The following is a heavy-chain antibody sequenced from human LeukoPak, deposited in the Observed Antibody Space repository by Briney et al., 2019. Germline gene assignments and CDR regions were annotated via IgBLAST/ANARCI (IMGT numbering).Heavy chain of an antibody. CDR3: AREVSTSGWYEADY. CDR1: GGSISSSNW. D-gene: IGHD6-19*01. J-gene: IGHJ4*02. Sequence: SETLSLTCAVSGGSISSSNWWSWVRQPPGKGLEWIGEIYHSGSTNYNPSLKSRVTISVDKTKNQFSLKLSSVTAADTAVYYCAREVSTSGWYEADYWGQGTLVTVSS. CDR2: IYHSGST. V-gene: IGHV4-4*02.